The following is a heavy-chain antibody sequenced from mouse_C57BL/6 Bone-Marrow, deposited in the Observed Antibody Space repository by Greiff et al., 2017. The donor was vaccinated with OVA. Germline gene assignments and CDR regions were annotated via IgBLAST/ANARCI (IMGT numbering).Heavy chain of an antibody. D-gene: IGHD2-4*01. Sequence: QVQLQQPGAELVMPGASVTLSCKASGYTFTDHIMNWVKKRPGQGLEWIGRIYPVSGETNYNQKFMGKATFSVDRSSSTVYMVLNSLTSEDPAVYYCPDYYDYDLPGSDYWGQGTSVTVSS. CDR2: IYPVSGET. CDR3: PDYYDYDLPGSDY. CDR1: GYTFTDHI. J-gene: IGHJ4*01. V-gene: IGHV1-11*01.